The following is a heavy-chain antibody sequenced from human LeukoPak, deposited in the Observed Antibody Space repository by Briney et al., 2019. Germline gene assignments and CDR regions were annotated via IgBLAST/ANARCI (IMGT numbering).Heavy chain of an antibody. CDR2: ISWDGGST. CDR3: AKDMGSGFFDY. Sequence: GGSLRLSCAASGFTFDDYTMHWVRQVPGKGLEWVSLISWDGGSTYYADSVKGRFTISRDNSKNSLYLQMNSLRTEDTALYYCAKDMGSGFFDYWGQGTLVTVSS. D-gene: IGHD3-22*01. CDR1: GFTFDDYT. J-gene: IGHJ4*02. V-gene: IGHV3-43*01.